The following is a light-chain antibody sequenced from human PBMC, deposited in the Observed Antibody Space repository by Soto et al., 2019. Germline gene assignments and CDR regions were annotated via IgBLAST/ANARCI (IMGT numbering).Light chain of an antibody. CDR1: QSISTY. CDR2: DAS. V-gene: IGKV1-39*01. J-gene: IGKJ5*01. Sequence: DIQMTQSPSSLSASVGDRVTITCLASQSISTYLNWYQKKPGKAPNLLIYDASRLQSEVPSRFSGSGGGTDFTLSISSVQPEDFATYFCQQSYMEPITFGQGTRLEIK. CDR3: QQSYMEPIT.